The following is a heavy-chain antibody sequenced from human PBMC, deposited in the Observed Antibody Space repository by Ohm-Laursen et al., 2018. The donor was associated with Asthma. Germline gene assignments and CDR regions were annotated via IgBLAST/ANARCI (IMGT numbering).Heavy chain of an antibody. J-gene: IGHJ4*02. Sequence: ASVKVSCKSSGGTFSNYVIGWVRQAPGQGLEWMGGINSVFATTDYGQKFRGRVTVTADESTATVYMELSSLRSDDTALYYCGRKRGSCITSTCYSLDFWGQGTLITVSS. V-gene: IGHV1-69*13. D-gene: IGHD2-15*01. CDR1: GGTFSNYV. CDR3: GRKRGSCITSTCYSLDF. CDR2: INSVFATT.